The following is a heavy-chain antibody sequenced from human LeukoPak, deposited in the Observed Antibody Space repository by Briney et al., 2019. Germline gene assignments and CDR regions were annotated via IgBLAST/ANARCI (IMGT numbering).Heavy chain of an antibody. V-gene: IGHV4-39*01. CDR3: ARQFGGSGTYWFDP. D-gene: IGHD3-10*01. CDR2: IYYSGST. CDR1: GGSISSSSYY. Sequence: PSETLSLTCTVSGGSISSSSYYWGWIRQPPGKGLEWIGSIYYSGSTYYNPSLKSRVTISVDTSKNQFSLKLSSVTAADTAVYYCARQFGGSGTYWFDPWGQGTLVTVSS. J-gene: IGHJ5*02.